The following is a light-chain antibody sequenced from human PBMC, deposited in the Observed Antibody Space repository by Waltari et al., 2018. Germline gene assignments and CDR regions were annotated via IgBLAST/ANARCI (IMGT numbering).Light chain of an antibody. J-gene: IGKJ1*01. CDR1: QSLVSRDGNTY. V-gene: IGKV2-30*01. CDR3: MKGTHWPWT. Sequence: DVVMTQSPLSLPVTLGQPASISCRSSQSLVSRDGNTYFNWFHHRTGQSPRRLRCKVDYRDSGVPDRFRGSGSGSDFTLRISRVEAEDVWVYYCMKGTHWPWTFGQGTKVEIK. CDR2: KVD.